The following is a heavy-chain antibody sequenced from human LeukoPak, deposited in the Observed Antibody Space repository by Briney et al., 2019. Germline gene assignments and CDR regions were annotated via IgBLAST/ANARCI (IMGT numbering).Heavy chain of an antibody. D-gene: IGHD3-3*02. CDR1: GYTFTGYG. CDR2: ISAYNGNT. J-gene: IGHJ4*02. Sequence: GASVKVSCKASGYTFTGYGISWVRQAPGQGLEWMGWISAYNGNTNYAQKLQGRVTMTTDTSTSTAYMELRSLRSDDTAVYYCARDRTVIFGVVIPGGYWGQGTLVTVSS. V-gene: IGHV1-18*01. CDR3: ARDRTVIFGVVIPGGY.